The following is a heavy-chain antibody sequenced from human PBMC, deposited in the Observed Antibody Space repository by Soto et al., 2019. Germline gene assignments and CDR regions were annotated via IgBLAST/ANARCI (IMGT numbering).Heavy chain of an antibody. CDR1: GFTFSDYA. D-gene: IGHD4-17*01. Sequence: QEQLVESGGGVVQPGRSLRLSCAASGFTFSDYAMHWVRQAPGKGLEWVAVIWHDRSKKYFADSVKGRFTISRDNSKNTLYLQMNSLRAEDTAIYYCARPALLVTTFDYWGQGTLVTVSS. V-gene: IGHV3-33*01. CDR3: ARPALLVTTFDY. J-gene: IGHJ4*02. CDR2: IWHDRSKK.